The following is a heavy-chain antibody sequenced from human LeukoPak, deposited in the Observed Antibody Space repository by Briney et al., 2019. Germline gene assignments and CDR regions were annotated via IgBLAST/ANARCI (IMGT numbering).Heavy chain of an antibody. CDR1: GFTFSRHA. CDR2: ISGSDGNT. CDR3: AKGKLDFWSGQYYYYYAMDV. V-gene: IGHV3-23*01. Sequence: GGSLRLSCAASGFTFSRHAMSWVRLAPGRGLEWVSAISGSDGNTYHADSMKGRFTISRDISKNTLYLQMNSLRAEDTAVYYCAKGKLDFWSGQYYYYYAMDVWGQGTTVTVSS. D-gene: IGHD3-3*01. J-gene: IGHJ6*02.